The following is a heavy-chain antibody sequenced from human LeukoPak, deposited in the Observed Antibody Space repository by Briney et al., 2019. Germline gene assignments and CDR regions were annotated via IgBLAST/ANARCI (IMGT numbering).Heavy chain of an antibody. V-gene: IGHV3-23*01. CDR3: AKSPNYYDRPLGAFDI. J-gene: IGHJ3*02. CDR1: GFTFSSYA. D-gene: IGHD3-22*01. Sequence: GGSLRLSCAASGFTFSSYAMSWVRQAPGKGLEWVSAISGSGGSTYYADSVKGRFTISRDNSQNTLYLQMNSLRAEDTAVYYCAKSPNYYDRPLGAFDIWGQGTMVTVSS. CDR2: ISGSGGST.